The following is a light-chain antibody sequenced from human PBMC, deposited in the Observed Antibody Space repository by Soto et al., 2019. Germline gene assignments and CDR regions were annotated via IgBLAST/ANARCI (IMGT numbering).Light chain of an antibody. CDR3: GSYRISTAV. CDR1: SSDVGGYNY. V-gene: IGLV2-14*01. CDR2: DVT. J-gene: IGLJ1*01. Sequence: QSVLTQPASVSGSPGQSITISCTGTSSDVGGYNYVSWYQQYPGKAPKLMIYDVTNRPSGVSNRLSGSKSGNTASLTISGLQAEDEADYYCGSYRISTAVFGTGTNLTVL.